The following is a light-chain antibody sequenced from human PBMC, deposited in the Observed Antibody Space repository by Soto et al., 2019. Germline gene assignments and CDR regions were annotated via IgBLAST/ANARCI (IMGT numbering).Light chain of an antibody. J-gene: IGLJ1*01. CDR2: DVS. CDR3: SSYTSSSVYV. CDR1: SSDVGGYNY. Sequence: QSALTQPASVSGSPGQSITISCTGTSSDVGGYNYVSWYQQHPGQAPKLMIYDVSNRASGVSNRFSGYKSGNTASLTISGLQAEDDADYYCSSYTSSSVYVFATGTKVTVL. V-gene: IGLV2-14*01.